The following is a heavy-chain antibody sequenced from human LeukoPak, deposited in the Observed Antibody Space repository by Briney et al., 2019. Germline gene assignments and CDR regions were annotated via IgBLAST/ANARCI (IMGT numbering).Heavy chain of an antibody. V-gene: IGHV3-64D*06. D-gene: IGHD2-8*02. CDR2: ICRNGGST. Sequence: GGSLRLSCSPSGFTFNIYPVHWVREGPGRGVEYGSGICRNGGSTYYADSVKGRFTISRDNSKNTLYLQMSSLRAEDTAVYYCVKESGFLVAPNSAFDIWGQGTMVTVSS. J-gene: IGHJ3*02. CDR3: VKESGFLVAPNSAFDI. CDR1: GFTFNIYP.